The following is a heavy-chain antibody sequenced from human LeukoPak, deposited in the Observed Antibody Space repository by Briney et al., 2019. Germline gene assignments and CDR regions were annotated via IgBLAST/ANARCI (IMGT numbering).Heavy chain of an antibody. CDR3: ARSLDTAMVLSPSYFDS. CDR2: ISRSATTI. V-gene: IGHV3-48*03. J-gene: IGHJ4*02. CDR1: GFSFSSYE. D-gene: IGHD5-18*01. Sequence: GGSLRLSCEVSGFSFSSYEMNWVRQAPGKGLEWVPYISRSATTISYADSVKGRFTISRDNAKNSLYLQMNSLRTEDTAVYYCARSLDTAMVLSPSYFDSWGQGTLVTVSS.